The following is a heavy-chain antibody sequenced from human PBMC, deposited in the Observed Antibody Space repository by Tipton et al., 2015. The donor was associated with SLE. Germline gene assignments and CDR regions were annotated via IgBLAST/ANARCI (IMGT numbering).Heavy chain of an antibody. Sequence: QLVQSGSELKKPGASVKVSCKASGYSFLRFAMNWVRQAPGQGLEWMGWINTNTGNPTYAQGFTGRFAFSLDTSVSTAYLQISSLEAEDTAVYFCARTYYQYGMDVWGQGTTVTVSS. V-gene: IGHV7-4-1*02. CDR2: INTNTGNP. J-gene: IGHJ6*02. CDR1: GYSFLRFA. CDR3: ARTYYQYGMDV.